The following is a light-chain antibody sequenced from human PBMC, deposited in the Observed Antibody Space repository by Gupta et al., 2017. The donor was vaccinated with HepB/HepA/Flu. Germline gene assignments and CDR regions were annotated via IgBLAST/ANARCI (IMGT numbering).Light chain of an antibody. CDR2: KIS. J-gene: IGKJ2*01. V-gene: IGKV2-30*02. CDR1: QRIVHTAGNIY. Sequence: EVVKTLSVICLTVSLGQLASISCRSSQRIVHTAGNIYLNWDLRRPGQSLRRLIYKISNRESGVQDRFIGRGLGTDFILQIRRGRAEDVEVYYGSQASPGPYTFGQGTKLEIK. CDR3: SQASPGPYT.